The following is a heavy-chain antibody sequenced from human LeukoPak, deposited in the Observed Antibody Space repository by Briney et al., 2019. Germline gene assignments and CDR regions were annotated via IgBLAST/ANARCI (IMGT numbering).Heavy chain of an antibody. CDR2: IYYSGST. Sequence: PSETLSLTCTISGGSISSNSYYWGWIRQPPGKGLEWIGSIYYSGSTYYNPSLRSRLTISVDTSKNQFSLKLSSVTAADTAVYYCARHAIDSIGYYLDYFDYWGQGTLSPSPQ. J-gene: IGHJ4*02. CDR3: ARHAIDSIGYYLDYFDY. D-gene: IGHD3-22*01. V-gene: IGHV4-39*01. CDR1: GGSISSNSYY.